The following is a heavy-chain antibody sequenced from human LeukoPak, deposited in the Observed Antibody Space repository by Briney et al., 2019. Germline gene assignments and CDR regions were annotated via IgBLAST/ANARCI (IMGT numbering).Heavy chain of an antibody. CDR3: AKHPYGSVWYFFDC. CDR1: GFTFSRYA. J-gene: IGHJ4*02. CDR2: VGGSDDST. Sequence: HSGGSLRLSCEASGFTFSRYAMSWVRQAPGKGLEWVSVVGGSDDSTYYADSVKGRFTISRDNSKNALFLQMNSLRAEDTAVYYCAKHPYGSVWYFFDCWGQGTLVTVSS. D-gene: IGHD6-19*01. V-gene: IGHV3-23*01.